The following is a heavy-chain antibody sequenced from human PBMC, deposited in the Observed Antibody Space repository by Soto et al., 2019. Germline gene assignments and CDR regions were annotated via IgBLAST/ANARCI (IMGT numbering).Heavy chain of an antibody. CDR3: ARDRGYYDFWSGYPYYYGMDV. CDR2: TYYRSKWYN. V-gene: IGHV6-1*01. D-gene: IGHD3-3*01. CDR1: GDSVSSNSAA. J-gene: IGHJ6*02. Sequence: SQTLSLTCAISGDSVSSNSAAWNWIRQSPSRGLEWLGRTYYRSKWYNGYAVSVKSRITINPDTSKNQFSLQLNSVTPEDTAVYYCARDRGYYDFWSGYPYYYGMDVWGQGTTVTVSS.